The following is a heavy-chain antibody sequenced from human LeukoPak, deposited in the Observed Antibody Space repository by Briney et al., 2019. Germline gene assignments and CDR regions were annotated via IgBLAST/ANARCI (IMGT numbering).Heavy chain of an antibody. D-gene: IGHD3-10*01. CDR2: ISPRGDIK. V-gene: IGHV3-23*01. CDR3: AKDDAWLRFGE. CDR1: GFTFSRHG. Sequence: TGGSLRLSCAASGFTFSRHGMNWVRQAPGKGLEWVSGISPRGDIKYYADSVKGRFSISRDNSRNTLYLEVSSLTAEDAAVYYCAKDDAWLRFGEWSQGTLVTVSS. J-gene: IGHJ4*02.